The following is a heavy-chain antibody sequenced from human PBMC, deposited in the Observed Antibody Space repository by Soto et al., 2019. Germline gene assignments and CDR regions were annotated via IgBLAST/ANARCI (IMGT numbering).Heavy chain of an antibody. V-gene: IGHV1-18*01. CDR1: GYTFTSYG. J-gene: IGHJ4*02. Sequence: QVQLVQSGAEVKKPGASVKVSCKASGYTFTSYGISWVRQAPGQGLEWMGWISAYNGNTNYAQKLQGRVTMTTDTPTSTAYMELRSLRSDDPAVDYCASVSGGGYCTHGVCDSRPLHYWGQGTLVTVSS. D-gene: IGHD2-8*01. CDR3: ASVSGGGYCTHGVCDSRPLHY. CDR2: ISAYNGNT.